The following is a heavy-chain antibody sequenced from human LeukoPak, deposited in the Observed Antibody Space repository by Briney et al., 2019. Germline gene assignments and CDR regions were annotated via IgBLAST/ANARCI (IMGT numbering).Heavy chain of an antibody. CDR3: AKATIAVAGTGNYYFDY. CDR1: GFTFSSYA. CDR2: ISGSGGST. V-gene: IGHV3-23*01. J-gene: IGHJ4*02. D-gene: IGHD6-19*01. Sequence: PGGSLRLSCAASGFTFSSYAMSWVRQAPGKGLEWVSAISGSGGSTYYADSVKGRFTISRDNSKNTLYLQMSSLRAEDTAVYYCAKATIAVAGTGNYYFDYWGQGTLVTVSS.